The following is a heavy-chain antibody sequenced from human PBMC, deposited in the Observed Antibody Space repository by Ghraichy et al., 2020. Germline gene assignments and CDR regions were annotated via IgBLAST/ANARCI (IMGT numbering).Heavy chain of an antibody. D-gene: IGHD5-18*01. Sequence: SETLSLTCTVSGGSISSYYWSWIRQPPGKGLEWIGYIYYSGSTNYNPSLKSRVTISVDTSKNQFSLKLSSVTAADTAVYYCARELRRVDTAMVDTFDPWGQGTLVTVSS. J-gene: IGHJ5*02. CDR2: IYYSGST. CDR3: ARELRRVDTAMVDTFDP. V-gene: IGHV4-59*01. CDR1: GGSISSYY.